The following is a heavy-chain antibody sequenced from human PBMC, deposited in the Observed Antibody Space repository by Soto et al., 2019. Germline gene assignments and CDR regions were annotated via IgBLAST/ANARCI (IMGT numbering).Heavy chain of an antibody. CDR3: ANPRGNSLTPYGMDV. CDR2: ISVSGGST. CDR1: GFTFSSYS. D-gene: IGHD2-21*02. Sequence: HPGGSLRLSCAASGFTFSSYSMSWVRQAPGKGLEWVSAISVSGGSTYYADSVKGRFAISRDNSKNTLYLQMNSLRAEDTAVYYCANPRGNSLTPYGMDVWGQGTTVTVS. J-gene: IGHJ6*02. V-gene: IGHV3-23*01.